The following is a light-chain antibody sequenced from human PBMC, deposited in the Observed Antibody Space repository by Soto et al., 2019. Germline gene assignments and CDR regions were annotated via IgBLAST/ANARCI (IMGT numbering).Light chain of an antibody. CDR1: QSVNSY. Sequence: EIVLTQSPATLSLSPGERATLSCRASQSVNSYLAWYQHKPGQAPRLLIYDASNRATGIPSRFSGSGSGTDFTLTISILEPEDFAVYYCQQGSNWPLTFGGGTKVVIK. CDR3: QQGSNWPLT. V-gene: IGKV3-11*01. CDR2: DAS. J-gene: IGKJ4*01.